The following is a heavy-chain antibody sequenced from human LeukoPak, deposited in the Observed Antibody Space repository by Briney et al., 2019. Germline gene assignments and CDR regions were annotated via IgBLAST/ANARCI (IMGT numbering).Heavy chain of an antibody. D-gene: IGHD2-8*01. V-gene: IGHV3-66*01. CDR2: IFSHGET. J-gene: IGHJ4*02. CDR3: ARDPPAVSINTYA. Sequence: PGGSLRLSCAASGFIFSDHYMNWVRQAPGKGLEWVSLIFSHGETSYADSVKGRFTISRDNSKNTLYLQMNGLRVEDTAVYYCARDPPAVSINTYAWGQGTLVTVSS. CDR1: GFIFSDHY.